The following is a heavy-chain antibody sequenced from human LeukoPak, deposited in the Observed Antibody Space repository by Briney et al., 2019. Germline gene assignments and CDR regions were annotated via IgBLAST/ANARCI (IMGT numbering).Heavy chain of an antibody. V-gene: IGHV5-51*01. CDR3: ARLVSVPYFDY. J-gene: IGHJ4*02. CDR2: IYPGHSAT. Sequence: GGSREISGKGSGYLFTSYWSGGVRRLPGKGREGMGIIYPGHSATRYRPSFQAQVTISAAKSISTAYLQWSSLKAPDTAMYYCARLVSVPYFDYWGQGTLVTAPS. CDR1: GYLFTSYW.